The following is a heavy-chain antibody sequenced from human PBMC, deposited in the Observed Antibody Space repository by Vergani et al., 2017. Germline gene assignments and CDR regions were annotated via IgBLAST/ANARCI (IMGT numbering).Heavy chain of an antibody. CDR2: IIPIFGTA. J-gene: IGHJ4*02. Sequence: VQLVQSGAEVKKPGSSVKVSCKASGGTFSSYAISWVRQAPGQGLEWMGGIIPIFGTANYAQKFQGRVTITADESTSTAYMELSSLRAEDTALYYCAKNGVLLWFGELSNWGQGTLVTVSS. V-gene: IGHV1-69*01. D-gene: IGHD3-10*01. CDR3: AKNGVLLWFGELSN. CDR1: GGTFSSYA.